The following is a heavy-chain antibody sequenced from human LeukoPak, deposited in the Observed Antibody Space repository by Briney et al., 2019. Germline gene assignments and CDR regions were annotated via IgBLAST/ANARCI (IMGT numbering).Heavy chain of an antibody. CDR1: GFTFSNAW. V-gene: IGHV3-15*01. CDR3: SHVYYYDSSGYFSSDY. D-gene: IGHD3-22*01. J-gene: IGHJ4*02. CDR2: IKSKTDGGTT. Sequence: PGGSLRLSCAASGFTFSNAWMSWVRQAPGKGLEWVGRIKSKTDGGTTDYAAPVKGRFTISRDDSKNTLYLQMNSLKTEDTAVYYCSHVYYYDSSGYFSSDYWGQGTLVTVSS.